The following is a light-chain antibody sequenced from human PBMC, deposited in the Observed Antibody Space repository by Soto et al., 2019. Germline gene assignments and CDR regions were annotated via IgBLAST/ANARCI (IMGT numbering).Light chain of an antibody. CDR3: SSYTSSSTLGV. CDR1: SSDVGGYNY. V-gene: IGLV2-14*01. CDR2: DVS. J-gene: IGLJ3*02. Sequence: QSALTQPASVSGSPGQSITISCTGTSSDVGGYNYVSWYQQHPGKAPKLMIYDVSNRPSGVSNRFSGSKSGNTASLTISGLLAEDEADYYCSSYTSSSTLGVVGGGTKLTVL.